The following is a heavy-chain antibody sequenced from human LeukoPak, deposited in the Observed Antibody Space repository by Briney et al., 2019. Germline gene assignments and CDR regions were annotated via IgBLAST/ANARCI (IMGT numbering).Heavy chain of an antibody. Sequence: ASVKVSCKASGYTFTSYYMHWVRQAPGQGLEWMGIINPSGGSTSYAQKFQGRVTMTRDTSTSTVYMELSSLRSEDTAVYYCAREAYGSGSYYLRGFDPWGQGTLVTVSS. V-gene: IGHV1-46*01. CDR2: INPSGGST. CDR1: GYTFTSYY. CDR3: AREAYGSGSYYLRGFDP. D-gene: IGHD3-10*01. J-gene: IGHJ5*02.